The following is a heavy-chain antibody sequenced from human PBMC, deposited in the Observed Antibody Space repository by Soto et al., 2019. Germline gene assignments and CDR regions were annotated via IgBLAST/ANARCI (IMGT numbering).Heavy chain of an antibody. CDR3: ARDLQGSGSFYSPDY. V-gene: IGHV3-33*08. J-gene: IGHJ4*02. CDR1: GFTFSSYG. D-gene: IGHD3-10*01. Sequence: GGSLRLSCAASGFTFSSYGMHWVRQAPGKGLEWVAVIWYDGNNKYYADSVKGRFTISRDNSKNTLYLQMNSLRAEDTAVYYCARDLQGSGSFYSPDYWGQGTLVTVSS. CDR2: IWYDGNNK.